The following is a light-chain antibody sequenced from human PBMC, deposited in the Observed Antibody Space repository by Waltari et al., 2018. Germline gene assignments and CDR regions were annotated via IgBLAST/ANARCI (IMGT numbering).Light chain of an antibody. J-gene: IGKJ1*01. V-gene: IGKV1-33*01. CDR2: DAS. CDR3: QQYKDLPRT. Sequence: DIQMTQSPSSMSASVGDRVSITCQASQDISIYFSWYQQKPGKAPKVLIYDASNLETGVPSRFTGSRSGTDFTYTISSLQPEDIATYYCQQYKDLPRTFGQGTKVEIK. CDR1: QDISIY.